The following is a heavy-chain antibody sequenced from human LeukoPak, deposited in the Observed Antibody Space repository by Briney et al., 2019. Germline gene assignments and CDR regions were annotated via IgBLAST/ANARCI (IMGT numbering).Heavy chain of an antibody. CDR1: VYTFTGYY. CDR3: ATHMVRGTPC. CDR2: INPNSGGT. D-gene: IGHD3-10*01. Sequence: ASVKVSCKASVYTFTGYYMHWVRQAPGQGLEWMGRINPNSGGTNYAQKFQGRVTMTRDTPSSTAYMELSRLRSDDTAVYYCATHMVRGTPCWGQGTLVTVSS. V-gene: IGHV1-2*06. J-gene: IGHJ4*02.